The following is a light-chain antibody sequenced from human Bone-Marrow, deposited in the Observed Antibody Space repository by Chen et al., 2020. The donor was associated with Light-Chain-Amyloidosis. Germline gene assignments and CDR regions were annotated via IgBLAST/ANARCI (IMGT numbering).Light chain of an antibody. CDR2: DDS. V-gene: IGLV3-21*02. CDR1: NIGSTS. CDR3: QVWDRSSDRPV. Sequence: HVLPPPSPVSVAVGQTDTTQRGGNNIGSTSVHWYQQTPGQAPLLVVYDDSDRPSGIPERLSGSNSGNTATLTISRVEAGDEADYYCQVWDRSSDRPVFGGGTKLTVL. J-gene: IGLJ3*02.